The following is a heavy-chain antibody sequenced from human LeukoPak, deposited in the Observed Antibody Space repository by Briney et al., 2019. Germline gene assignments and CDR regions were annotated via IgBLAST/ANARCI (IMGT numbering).Heavy chain of an antibody. V-gene: IGHV3-21*01. CDR3: ASSGGSYYYYYGMDV. Sequence: GGSLRLSCAASGFTFSSYSMNWVRQAPGKGLEWVSSISSSSSYIYYADSVKGRFTISRDNAKNSLYLQMNSLRAEDTAVYYCASSGGSYYYYYGMDVWGQGTTVTVSS. J-gene: IGHJ6*02. CDR1: GFTFSSYS. D-gene: IGHD1-26*01. CDR2: ISSSSSYI.